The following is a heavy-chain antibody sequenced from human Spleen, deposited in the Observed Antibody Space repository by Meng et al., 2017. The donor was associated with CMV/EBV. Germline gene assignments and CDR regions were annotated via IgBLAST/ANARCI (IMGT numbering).Heavy chain of an antibody. J-gene: IGHJ4*02. Sequence: GESLKISCEASGFTFMSYAMSWVRQAPGKGLEWVSAISGSGGSTYYADSVKGRFTISRDNSKNTLYLQMNSLRAEDTAVYYCAKDLSTSFNPYLPHDYFDYWGQGTLVTVSS. CDR1: GFTFMSYA. CDR3: AKDLSTSFNPYLPHDYFDY. D-gene: IGHD2-2*01. CDR2: ISGSGGST. V-gene: IGHV3-23*01.